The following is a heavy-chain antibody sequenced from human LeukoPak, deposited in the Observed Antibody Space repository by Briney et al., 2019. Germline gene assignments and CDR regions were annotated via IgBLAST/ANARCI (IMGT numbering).Heavy chain of an antibody. CDR3: AKKLVMGPTGGFDP. D-gene: IGHD1-26*01. Sequence: GGSLRLSCAASGFTIISYTMGWVRQAPGKGLEWVSTITGSGGSTSYADSVKGRFTISRDNSRSTLFLQMNSLRAEDTAVYYCAKKLVMGPTGGFDPWGQGTLVTVSS. CDR1: GFTIISYT. V-gene: IGHV3-23*01. J-gene: IGHJ5*02. CDR2: ITGSGGST.